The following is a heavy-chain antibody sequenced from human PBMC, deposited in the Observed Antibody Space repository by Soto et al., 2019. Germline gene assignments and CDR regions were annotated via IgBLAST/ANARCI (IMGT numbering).Heavy chain of an antibody. CDR3: AREYRYGYAAFDI. J-gene: IGHJ3*02. Sequence: QLQLVQSGAEVKKPGASVKVSCKASGYTFTSYFIHWVRQAPGQGLEWMGIFNPYSGSTNYAQKFQDRGTMTRDTSTSTVYMELSSLRSADTALYYCAREYRYGYAAFDIWGQGTMVTVSS. CDR1: GYTFTSYF. V-gene: IGHV1-46*03. D-gene: IGHD5-18*01. CDR2: FNPYSGST.